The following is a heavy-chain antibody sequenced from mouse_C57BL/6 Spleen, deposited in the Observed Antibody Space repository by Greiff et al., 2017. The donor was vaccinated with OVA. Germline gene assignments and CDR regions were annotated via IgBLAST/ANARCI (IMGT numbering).Heavy chain of an antibody. Sequence: VKLMESDAELVKPGASVKISCKVSGYTFTDHTIHWMKQRPEQGLEWIGYIYPRDGSTKYNEKFKGKATLTADKSSSTAYMQLNSLTSEDSAVYFCAKGKSYYYGVDYWGQGTTLTVSS. CDR1: GYTFTDHT. J-gene: IGHJ2*01. D-gene: IGHD1-1*01. V-gene: IGHV1-78*01. CDR3: AKGKSYYYGVDY. CDR2: IYPRDGST.